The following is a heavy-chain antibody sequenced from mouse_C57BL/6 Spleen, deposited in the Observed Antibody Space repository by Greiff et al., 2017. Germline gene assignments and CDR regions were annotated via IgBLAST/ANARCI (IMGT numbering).Heavy chain of an antibody. J-gene: IGHJ4*01. CDR3: ARGNLLFYYYAMDY. CDR2: INYDGSST. CDR1: GFTFSDYY. Sequence: EVQLVESEGGLVQPGSSMKLSCTASGFTFSDYYMAWVRQVPEKGLEWVANINYDGSSTYYLDSLKSRFIISRDNAKNILYLQMSSLKSEDTATYYCARGNLLFYYYAMDYWGQGTSVTVSS. D-gene: IGHD2-1*01. V-gene: IGHV5-16*01.